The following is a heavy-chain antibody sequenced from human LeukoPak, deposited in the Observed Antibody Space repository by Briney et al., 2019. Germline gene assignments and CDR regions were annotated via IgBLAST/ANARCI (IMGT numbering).Heavy chain of an antibody. CDR3: ARETYYYASGSYSDYYAMDV. Sequence: SDTLSLTCTVSGASISGCYWSWIRQPAGKGREWIGRLYTSGSTNYNPSLKSRVTMSVDTSKSQFSLKLDSVTAADTAVYYCARETYYYASGSYSDYYAMDVWGQGTTVTVSS. V-gene: IGHV4-4*07. D-gene: IGHD3-10*01. CDR2: LYTSGST. J-gene: IGHJ6*02. CDR1: GASISGCY.